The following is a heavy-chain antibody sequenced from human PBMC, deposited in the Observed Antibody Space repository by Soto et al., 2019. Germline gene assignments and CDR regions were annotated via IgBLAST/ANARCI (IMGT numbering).Heavy chain of an antibody. CDR1: GGTIRSPDW. Sequence: QVQLQESGPGLVEPSGTLSLTCGVSGGTIRSPDWWTWVRQPPGKGLEWIGEIFQSGSTNYTPSLERRVTRSVDKSKNQFSLTLTSVTAADTAVYFCARGRGRYSSGWSWFDPWGQGILVTVSS. J-gene: IGHJ5*02. V-gene: IGHV4-4*02. D-gene: IGHD6-19*01. CDR3: ARGRGRYSSGWSWFDP. CDR2: IFQSGST.